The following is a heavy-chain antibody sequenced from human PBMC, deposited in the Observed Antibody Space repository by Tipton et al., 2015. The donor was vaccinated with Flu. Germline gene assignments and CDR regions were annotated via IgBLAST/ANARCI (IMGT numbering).Heavy chain of an antibody. Sequence: TLSLTCTVSGGSMSSYHGSWIRQPPGRGLEWIGYIYNSGTTNYNPSLKSRVTISPDTSKNQFSLRLSSVTAADTAVYYCARGGGYRYGYRSHYYFDPWGQGTLVIVSS. CDR2: IYNSGTT. CDR1: GGSMSSYH. CDR3: ARGGGYRYGYRSHYYFDP. V-gene: IGHV4-59*01. D-gene: IGHD5-18*01. J-gene: IGHJ4*02.